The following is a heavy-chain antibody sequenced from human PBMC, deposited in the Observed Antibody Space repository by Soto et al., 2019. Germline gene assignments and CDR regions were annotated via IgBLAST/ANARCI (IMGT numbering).Heavy chain of an antibody. CDR2: IGAYSGNT. D-gene: IGHD4-17*01. CDR1: GYTFTTYG. CDR3: ARVVKAGDYGDYGRYYFDY. V-gene: IGHV1-18*04. Sequence: QVQLVQSGAEVKKPGASVKVSCKASGYTFTTYGITWVRQAPGQGLEWMGWIGAYSGNTNYAQKLQARLTVTTDTSTNTAYMDLRSLRSDDTAVYYCARVVKAGDYGDYGRYYFDYWGHGTLVTVSS. J-gene: IGHJ4*01.